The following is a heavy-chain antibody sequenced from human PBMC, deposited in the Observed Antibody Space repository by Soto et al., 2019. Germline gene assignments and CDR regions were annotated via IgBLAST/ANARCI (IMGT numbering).Heavy chain of an antibody. CDR1: GASINNNDYY. CDR3: ARMSYFYDKWYFDL. Sequence: PSETLSLTGTVSGASINNNDYYWSWIRQTPRKGLECIGYVYYSGTTDYIPSLKSRLSMSIDKSQNQFTLKLNSVTAADTATYYCARMSYFYDKWYFDLWGRGTLVTVSS. D-gene: IGHD3-22*01. V-gene: IGHV4-30-4*01. CDR2: VYYSGTT. J-gene: IGHJ2*01.